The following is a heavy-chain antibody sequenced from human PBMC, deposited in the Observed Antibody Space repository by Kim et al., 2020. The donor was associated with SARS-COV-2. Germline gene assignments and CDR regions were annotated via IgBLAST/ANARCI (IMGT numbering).Heavy chain of an antibody. CDR3: TRQGTYYALDV. V-gene: IGHV3-73*01. J-gene: IGHJ6*02. CDR2: IGSKANTYAT. CDR1: GFTFSGSS. D-gene: IGHD1-7*01. Sequence: GGSLRLSCAASGFTFSGSSMHWVRQASGKGLEWVGRIGSKANTYATEYAVSVKGRITISRDDSKNTAFLQIKSLKTEDTAMYYCTRQGTYYALDVWGQGTTVTVSS.